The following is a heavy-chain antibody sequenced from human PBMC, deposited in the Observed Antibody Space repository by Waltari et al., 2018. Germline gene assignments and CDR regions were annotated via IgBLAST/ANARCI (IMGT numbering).Heavy chain of an antibody. Sequence: QVQLVQSGAEVKKPGASVKVSCKASGYTFTSYDINWVRQATGQGLEWMGWMNPNSGNTGYAQKFQGRVTMTRNTSISTAYMELSSLRSEDTAVYYCARDFCTNGVCYFWFDPWGQGTLVTVSS. V-gene: IGHV1-8*01. CDR3: ARDFCTNGVCYFWFDP. CDR1: GYTFTSYD. D-gene: IGHD2-8*01. CDR2: MNPNSGNT. J-gene: IGHJ5*02.